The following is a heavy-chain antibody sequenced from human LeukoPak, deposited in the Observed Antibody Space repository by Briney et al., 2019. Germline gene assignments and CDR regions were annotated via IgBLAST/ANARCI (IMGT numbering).Heavy chain of an antibody. CDR2: ISGSGGST. D-gene: IGHD2-2*01. J-gene: IGHJ6*03. CDR1: GGSISSSSYY. V-gene: IGHV3-23*01. CDR3: AKPGARYCSSTSCAGSPGWSDYYYYMDV. Sequence: ETLSLTCTVSGGSISSSSYYWGWIRQAPGKGLEWVSAISGSGGSTYYADSVKGRFTISRDNSKNTLYLQMNSLRAEDTAVYYCAKPGARYCSSTSCAGSPGWSDYYYYMDVWGKGTTVTVSS.